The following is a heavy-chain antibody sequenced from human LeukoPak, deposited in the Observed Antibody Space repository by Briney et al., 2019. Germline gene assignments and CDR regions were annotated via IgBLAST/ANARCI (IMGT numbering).Heavy chain of an antibody. Sequence: SETLSLTCTVSGGSINSYYWSWIRQPPGKGLEWIGHIYYSGSTNYNPSLKSRVTISVDTSKNQLSLKLSSVTAADTAIYYCARGKGLSDAFDIWGQGTMVTVSS. CDR1: GGSINSYY. V-gene: IGHV4-59*08. J-gene: IGHJ3*02. CDR2: IYYSGST. CDR3: ARGKGLSDAFDI. D-gene: IGHD2-15*01.